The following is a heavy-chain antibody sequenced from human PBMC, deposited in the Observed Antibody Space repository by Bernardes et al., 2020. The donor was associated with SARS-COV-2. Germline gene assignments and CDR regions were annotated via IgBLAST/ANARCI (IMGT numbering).Heavy chain of an antibody. D-gene: IGHD3-10*01. V-gene: IGHV4-4*02. J-gene: IGHJ6*02. CDR2: IYHSGST. Sequence: TLSLTCAVSGGSISSSNWWSWVRQPPGKGLEWIGEIYHSGSTNYNPSLKSRVTISVDKSKNQFSLKLSSVTAADTAVYYCASITMVRGVIEYYYYGMDVWGQGTTVTVSS. CDR3: ASITMVRGVIEYYYYGMDV. CDR1: GGSISSSNW.